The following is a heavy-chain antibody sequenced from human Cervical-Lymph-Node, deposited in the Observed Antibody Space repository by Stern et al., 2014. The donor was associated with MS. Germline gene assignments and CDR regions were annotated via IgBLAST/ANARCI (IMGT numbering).Heavy chain of an antibody. CDR3: ARAGGSKDDF. J-gene: IGHJ4*02. Sequence: VQLLESGGGLVKPGGSLRLSCAASGFSFSDYYMNWIRQAPGKGLEWVSYISSRDGTIFYADSVKGRFTISRDNARKSLYLQMNNLRVEDTAVYYCARAGGSKDDFWGQGTLVTVSS. CDR2: ISSRDGTI. V-gene: IGHV3-11*01. CDR1: GFSFSDYY. D-gene: IGHD3-10*01.